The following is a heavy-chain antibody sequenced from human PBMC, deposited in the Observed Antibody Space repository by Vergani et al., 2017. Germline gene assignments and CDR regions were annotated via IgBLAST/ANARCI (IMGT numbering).Heavy chain of an antibody. V-gene: IGHV4-4*07. D-gene: IGHD1-26*01. CDR2: LCPSGST. CDR3: ARDRGIVGATTGGMDV. CDR1: GAPISYWC. Sequence: QVHLQESGPGLVKTSETLSLTCSASGAPISYWCWSWLRQPAGKGLEWIGRLCPSGSTNYKPSLKSRVTMSIDTSKNQFSLKLSSVTAADTAVYYCARDRGIVGATTGGMDVWGQGTTVTVSS. J-gene: IGHJ6*02.